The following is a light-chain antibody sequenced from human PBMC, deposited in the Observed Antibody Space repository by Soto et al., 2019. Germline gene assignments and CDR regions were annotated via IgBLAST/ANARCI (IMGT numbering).Light chain of an antibody. V-gene: IGKV3-20*01. CDR3: QQFAISTT. CDR1: QSVTSTY. Sequence: EIVLQPSPGTLSLSPGARATLSCRASQSVTSTYLAWYQQKPGQAPRLLIYGASNRATGIPDRFSGSGSGTDFTLTISSLQPEDFATYYCQQFAISTTFGQGTKVDIK. CDR2: GAS. J-gene: IGKJ1*01.